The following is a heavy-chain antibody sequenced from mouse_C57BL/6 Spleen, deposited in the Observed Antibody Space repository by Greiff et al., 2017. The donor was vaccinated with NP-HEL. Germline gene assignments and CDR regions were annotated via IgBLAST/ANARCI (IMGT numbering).Heavy chain of an antibody. D-gene: IGHD2-5*01. CDR2: INPNNGGT. V-gene: IGHV1-22*01. CDR3: ARTGYSNYVWFAY. Sequence: EVQLQQSGPELVKPGASVKMSCKASGYTFTDYNMHWVKQSHGKSLEWIGYINPNNGGTSYNQKFKGKATLTVNKSSSTAYMELRSLTSEDSAVYYCARTGYSNYVWFAYWGQGTLVTVSA. CDR1: GYTFTDYN. J-gene: IGHJ3*01.